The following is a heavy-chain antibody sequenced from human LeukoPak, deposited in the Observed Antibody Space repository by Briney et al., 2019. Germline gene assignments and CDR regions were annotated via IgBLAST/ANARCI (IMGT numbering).Heavy chain of an antibody. CDR3: ARGVQLWYFDY. CDR1: GFTLRDYA. D-gene: IGHD1-1*01. V-gene: IGHV3-23*01. Sequence: GGSLRLSCAASGFTLRDYAINWVRQAPGKGLEWVSSISAAGGATYYADSVKGRFAISRVNSKNVVYLQMNSLRPDDTAVYYCARGVQLWYFDYWGHGTLVTVSS. J-gene: IGHJ4*01. CDR2: ISAAGGAT.